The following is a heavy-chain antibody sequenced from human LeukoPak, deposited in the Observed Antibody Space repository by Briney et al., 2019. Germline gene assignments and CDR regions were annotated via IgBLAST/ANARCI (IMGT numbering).Heavy chain of an antibody. D-gene: IGHD3-3*01. Sequence: SETLSLTCSVSGASITSYYWSWIRQPAGRGLEWIGRIYTSGSTNYNPSLKSRVTISVDTSKNQFSLKLSSVTAADTAVYYCAGQGYDFWSGYRYYFDYWGQGTLVTVSS. CDR2: IYTSGST. J-gene: IGHJ4*02. CDR3: AGQGYDFWSGYRYYFDY. V-gene: IGHV4-4*07. CDR1: GASITSYY.